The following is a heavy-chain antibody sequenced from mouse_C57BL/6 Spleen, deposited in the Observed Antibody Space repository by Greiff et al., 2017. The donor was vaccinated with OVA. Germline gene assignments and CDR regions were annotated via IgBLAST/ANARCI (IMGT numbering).Heavy chain of an antibody. CDR1: GYTFTSYW. CDR2: IYPSDSET. CDR3: ASRAYYSKNWYFDV. D-gene: IGHD2-5*01. J-gene: IGHJ1*03. V-gene: IGHV1-61*01. Sequence: QVQLQQPGAELVRPGSSVKLSCKASGYTFTSYWMDWVKQRPGQGLEWIGNIYPSDSETHYNQKFKDKATLTVDKSSSTTYRQLSSLPSEDSAVYYCASRAYYSKNWYFDVWGTGTTVTVSS.